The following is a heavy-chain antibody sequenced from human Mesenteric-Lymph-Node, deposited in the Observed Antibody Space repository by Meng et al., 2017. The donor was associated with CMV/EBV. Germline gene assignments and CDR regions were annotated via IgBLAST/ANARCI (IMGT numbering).Heavy chain of an antibody. CDR2: MNPNSGNT. CDR3: ARVGRGFGGPGVPYYYYGMDV. J-gene: IGHJ6*02. Sequence: ASVKVSCKASGYTFTSYDINWVRQATGQGLEWMGWMNPNSGNTGYAQKFQGRVTITRNTSISTAYMELSSLRSEDTAVYYCARVGRGFGGPGVPYYYYGMDVWGQGTTVTVSS. V-gene: IGHV1-8*03. D-gene: IGHD3-10*01. CDR1: GYTFTSYD.